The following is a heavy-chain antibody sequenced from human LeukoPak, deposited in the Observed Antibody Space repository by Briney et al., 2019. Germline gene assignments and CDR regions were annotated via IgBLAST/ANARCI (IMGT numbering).Heavy chain of an antibody. D-gene: IGHD6-19*01. J-gene: IGHJ4*02. CDR3: TTEGPGYSSGWTHDY. CDR1: GFTFSSYG. CDR2: IWYDGSNK. Sequence: PGRSLRLSCAASGFTFSSYGMHWVRQAPGKGLEWVAVIWYDGSNKYYADSVKGRFTISRDNSKNTLYLQMNSLKTEDTAVYYCTTEGPGYSSGWTHDYWGQGTLVTVSS. V-gene: IGHV3-33*01.